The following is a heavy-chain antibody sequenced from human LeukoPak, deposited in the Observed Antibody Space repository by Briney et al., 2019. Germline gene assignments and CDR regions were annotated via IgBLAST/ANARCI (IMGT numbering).Heavy chain of an antibody. Sequence: GGSLRLSCAASGFTFNNYAMTWVRQAPGKGLEWVLVINGGSGNSYYEDSVKGRLTVSRDNYKNTLYLQMNRLRDEDPAVYYCAKGQGYNYGDSIDYWGQGTLVTVSS. CDR3: AKGQGYNYGDSIDY. J-gene: IGHJ4*02. CDR1: GFTFNNYA. D-gene: IGHD5-18*01. CDR2: INGGSGNS. V-gene: IGHV3-23*01.